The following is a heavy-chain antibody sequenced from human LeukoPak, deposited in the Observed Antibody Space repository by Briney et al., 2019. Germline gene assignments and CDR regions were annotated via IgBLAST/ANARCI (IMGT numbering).Heavy chain of an antibody. V-gene: IGHV4-34*01. J-gene: IGHJ4*02. CDR1: GGSFSGYY. CDR2: INHSGST. Sequence: PSETLSLTCAVYGGSFSGYYWSWIRQPPGKGLEWIGEINHSGSTNYNPSLKSRVTISVDTSKNQFSLKLSSVTAADTAVYYCARGWMGRRSSWFKDYWGQGTLVTVSS. D-gene: IGHD6-13*01. CDR3: ARGWMGRRSSWFKDY.